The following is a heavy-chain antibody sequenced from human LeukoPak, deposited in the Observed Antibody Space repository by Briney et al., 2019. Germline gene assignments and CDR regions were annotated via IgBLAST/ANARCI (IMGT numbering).Heavy chain of an antibody. D-gene: IGHD1-14*01. CDR1: GGTFSSYA. CDR3: ARGAPTGKDDAFDI. CDR2: IIPIFGTA. V-gene: IGHV1-69*13. Sequence: ASVKVSCKASGGTFSSYAISWVRQAPGQGLEWMGGIIPIFGTANYAQKFQGRVTITADESTSTAYMELSSLRSEDTAVYYCARGAPTGKDDAFDIWGQETMVTVSS. J-gene: IGHJ3*02.